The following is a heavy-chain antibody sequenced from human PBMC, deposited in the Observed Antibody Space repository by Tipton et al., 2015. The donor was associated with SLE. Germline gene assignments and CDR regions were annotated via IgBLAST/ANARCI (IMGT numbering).Heavy chain of an antibody. CDR3: ARDGGAMVVTRAFCYGMDV. D-gene: IGHD4/OR15-4a*01. Sequence: LRLSCTVSGGSISSYYWSWIRQPPGKGLEWIGYIYYSGSTNYNPSLKSRVTISVDTSKNQFSLKLSSVTAADTAVYYCARDGGAMVVTRAFCYGMDVWGQGTTVTVSS. CDR2: IYYSGST. V-gene: IGHV4-59*12. J-gene: IGHJ6*02. CDR1: GGSISSYY.